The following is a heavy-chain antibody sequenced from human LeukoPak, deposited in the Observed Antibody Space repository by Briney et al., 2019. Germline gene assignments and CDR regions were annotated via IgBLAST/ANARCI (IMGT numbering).Heavy chain of an antibody. CDR2: INHSGSS. V-gene: IGHV4-34*01. CDR3: ARIGSYYYYMDV. D-gene: IGHD3-10*01. Sequence: PSETLSLTCAVYGRSFSGYYWSWIRQPPGKGLEWSGEINHSGSSNYNPSLKSRVTISVDTSKNQFSLKLSSVTAADTAVYYCARIGSYYYYMDVWGKGTTVAISS. J-gene: IGHJ6*03. CDR1: GRSFSGYY.